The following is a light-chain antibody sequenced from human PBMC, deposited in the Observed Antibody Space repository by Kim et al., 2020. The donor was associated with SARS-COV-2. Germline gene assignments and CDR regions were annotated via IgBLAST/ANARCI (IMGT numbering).Light chain of an antibody. J-gene: IGLJ3*02. Sequence: GQSVTISCSGTSSDVGGYNYVSWYQQHPGKAPKLMIYDVSNRPSGVSNRFSGSKSGNTASLTISGLQAEDEADYYCSSYTSSSTRVFGGGTKLTVL. CDR3: SSYTSSSTRV. V-gene: IGLV2-14*03. CDR2: DVS. CDR1: SSDVGGYNY.